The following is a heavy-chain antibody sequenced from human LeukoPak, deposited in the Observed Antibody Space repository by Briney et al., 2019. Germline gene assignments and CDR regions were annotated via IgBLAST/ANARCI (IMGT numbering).Heavy chain of an antibody. V-gene: IGHV3-23*01. D-gene: IGHD2-2*01. CDR3: AKGDQLLWGYFDY. Sequence: GRSLRLSCAASGFTFSSYAMHWVRQAPGKGLEWVSAISGSGGSTYYADSVKGRFTISRDNSKNTLYLQMNSLRAEDTAVYYCAKGDQLLWGYFDYWGQGTLVTVSS. J-gene: IGHJ4*02. CDR2: ISGSGGST. CDR1: GFTFSSYA.